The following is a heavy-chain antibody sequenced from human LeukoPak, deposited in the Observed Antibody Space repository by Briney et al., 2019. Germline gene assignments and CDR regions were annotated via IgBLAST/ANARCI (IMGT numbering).Heavy chain of an antibody. CDR2: IDKKDKGYATAT. D-gene: IGHD1-26*01. V-gene: IGHV3-73*01. CDR3: TRDSGTYNWFDP. Sequence: GGSLRLSCAASGFTFIGSAIHWVRQSSGKGLEWVGQIDKKDKGYATATAYAASVKARFTISRDDSINTAYLQMKSLKTDDTALYYCTRDSGTYNWFDPWGQGTLVTVS. J-gene: IGHJ5*02. CDR1: GFTFIGSA.